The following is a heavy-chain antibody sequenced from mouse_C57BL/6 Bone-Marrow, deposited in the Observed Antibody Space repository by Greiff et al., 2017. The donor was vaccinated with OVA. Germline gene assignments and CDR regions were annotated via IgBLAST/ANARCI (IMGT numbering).Heavy chain of an antibody. J-gene: IGHJ2*01. CDR2: IYPGSGST. CDR1: GYTFTSYW. Sequence: QVQLQQPGAELVKPGASVKMSCKASGYTFTSYWITWVKQRPGQGLEWIGDIYPGSGSTNYNEKFKSKATLTVDTSSSTAYMQLSSLTSEDSAVYYCAREGVTTVVAGDFDYWGQGTTLTVSS. D-gene: IGHD1-1*01. CDR3: AREGVTTVVAGDFDY. V-gene: IGHV1-55*01.